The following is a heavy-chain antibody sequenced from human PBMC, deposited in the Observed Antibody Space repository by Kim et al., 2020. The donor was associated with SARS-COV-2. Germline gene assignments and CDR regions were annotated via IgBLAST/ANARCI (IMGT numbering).Heavy chain of an antibody. CDR3: ARREYSSGWPYYYYGMDV. Sequence: SETLSLTCTVSGGSISSSSYYWGWIRQPPGKGLEWIGSIYYSGSTYYNPSLKSRVTISVDTSKNQFSLKLSSVTAADTAVYYCARREYSSGWPYYYYGMDVWGQGTTVTVSS. V-gene: IGHV4-39*01. CDR1: GGSISSSSYY. CDR2: IYYSGST. D-gene: IGHD6-19*01. J-gene: IGHJ6*02.